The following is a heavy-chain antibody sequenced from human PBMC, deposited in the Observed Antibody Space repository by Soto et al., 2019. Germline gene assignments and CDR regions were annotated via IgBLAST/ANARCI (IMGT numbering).Heavy chain of an antibody. J-gene: IGHJ6*02. V-gene: IGHV4-4*02. Sequence: SETLSLTCADSGGSISSSNWWSWVRQPPGKGLEWIGEIYHSGSTNYNPSLKSRVTISVDKSKNQFSLKLSSVTAADTAVYYCARATDSRYYYGMDVWGQGTTVT. D-gene: IGHD2-15*01. CDR2: IYHSGST. CDR1: GGSISSSNW. CDR3: ARATDSRYYYGMDV.